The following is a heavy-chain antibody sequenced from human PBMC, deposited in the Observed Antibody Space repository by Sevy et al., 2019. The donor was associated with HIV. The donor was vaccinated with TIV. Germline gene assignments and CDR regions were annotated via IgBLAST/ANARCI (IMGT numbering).Heavy chain of an antibody. CDR3: ARDLRVSGFVTGVYYYYGMDV. V-gene: IGHV4-4*02. Sequence: SETLSLTCAVSGGSISSSNWWSWVRQPPGKGLEWIGEIYHSGSTNYNPSLKSRVTISVDKSKNQFSLKLSSVTAADTAVYYCARDLRVSGFVTGVYYYYGMDVWGQGTTVTVSS. J-gene: IGHJ6*02. CDR1: GGSISSSNW. CDR2: IYHSGST. D-gene: IGHD3-10*01.